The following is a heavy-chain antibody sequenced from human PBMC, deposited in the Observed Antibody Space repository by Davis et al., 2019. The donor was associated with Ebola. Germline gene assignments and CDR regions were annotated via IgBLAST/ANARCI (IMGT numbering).Heavy chain of an antibody. Sequence: ASVTVSCKASGYTFTGYYMHWVRQAPGQGLEWMGWINPNSGGTNYAQKFQGRVTMTRDTSISTDYMELSGLRSDDTAVYYCAREAAAAPGYNWFDPWGQGTLVTVSS. CDR3: AREAAAAPGYNWFDP. J-gene: IGHJ5*02. D-gene: IGHD6-13*01. CDR2: INPNSGGT. V-gene: IGHV1-2*02. CDR1: GYTFTGYY.